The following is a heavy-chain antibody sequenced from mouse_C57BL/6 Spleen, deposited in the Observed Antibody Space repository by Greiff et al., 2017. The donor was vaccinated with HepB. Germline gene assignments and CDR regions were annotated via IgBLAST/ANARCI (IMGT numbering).Heavy chain of an antibody. CDR1: GYTFTSYW. Sequence: QVQLQQPGAELVKPGASVKMSCKASGYTFTSYWITWVKQRPGQGLEWIGDIYPGSGSTNYNEKFKSKATLTVDTSSSTAYMKLSSLTSEDSAVYYCARKSSGYSDSRDYWGQGTSVTVSS. V-gene: IGHV1-55*01. CDR2: IYPGSGST. J-gene: IGHJ4*01. D-gene: IGHD3-2*02. CDR3: ARKSSGYSDSRDY.